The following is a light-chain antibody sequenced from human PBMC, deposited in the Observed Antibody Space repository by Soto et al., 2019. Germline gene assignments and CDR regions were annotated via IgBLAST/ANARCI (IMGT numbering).Light chain of an antibody. V-gene: IGKV3-20*01. J-gene: IGKJ4*01. CDR3: QQYGDSVT. CDR1: QSVSSTY. Sequence: EIVLTQSPGTLSLSPGERATLSCRASQSVSSTYFGWFQQKPGQAPRLLIYGTSNRATGIPDRFSGSGSETDFTLTISRLEPEDFAVHYCQQYGDSVTFGGGTKVDIK. CDR2: GTS.